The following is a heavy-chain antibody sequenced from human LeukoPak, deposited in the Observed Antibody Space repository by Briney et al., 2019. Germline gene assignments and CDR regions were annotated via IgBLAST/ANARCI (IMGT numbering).Heavy chain of an antibody. Sequence: GGSLRLSCAASGFTFSNYWMSWVRQAPGKGLEWVANIKQDGSKTYYVDSVKGRFSISRDNAKNSLYLQVNSLRAEDTAVYYCARSLTMVRAYDYWGQGTLVTVPS. CDR1: GFTFSNYW. D-gene: IGHD3-10*01. J-gene: IGHJ4*02. CDR2: IKQDGSKT. CDR3: ARSLTMVRAYDY. V-gene: IGHV3-7*01.